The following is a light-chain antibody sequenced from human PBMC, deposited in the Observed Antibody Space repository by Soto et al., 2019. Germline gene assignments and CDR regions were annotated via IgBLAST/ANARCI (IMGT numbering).Light chain of an antibody. J-gene: IGLJ1*01. CDR3: CSFAGTNSFV. CDR2: EVN. V-gene: IGLV2-8*01. Sequence: QSVLTQPPSASGSPGQSVTISCTGTSSDVGGYNYVSWYQQRPGTAPKLIIYEVNKRPSGVPDRVFGSKSGNTASLTVSGLQAEDEADYYCCSFAGTNSFVFXTGTKVTVL. CDR1: SSDVGGYNY.